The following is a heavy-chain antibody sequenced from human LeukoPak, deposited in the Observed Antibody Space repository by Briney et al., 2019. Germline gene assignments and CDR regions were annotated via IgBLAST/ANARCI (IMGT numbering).Heavy chain of an antibody. Sequence: SETLSLTCTVSGGSISRSSYYWGWIRQPPGKGLEWIGSIFYSGSTNYNPSLKSRVTISVDTSKNQFSLKLSSVTAADTAVYYCARYNRYSSGWYSDFDYWGQGTLVTVSS. V-gene: IGHV4-39*07. D-gene: IGHD6-19*01. CDR2: IFYSGST. CDR1: GGSISRSSYY. J-gene: IGHJ4*02. CDR3: ARYNRYSSGWYSDFDY.